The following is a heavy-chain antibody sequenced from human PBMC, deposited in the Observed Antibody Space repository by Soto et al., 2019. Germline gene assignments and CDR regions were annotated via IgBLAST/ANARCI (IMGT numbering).Heavy chain of an antibody. J-gene: IGHJ3*02. Sequence: EVQLVESGGDLVQPRGSLRLSCAASGFTFSSHWMHWVRRVPGKGLVWVSHINTDGGITGYADSVKGRFTISRDNAKNTLYLQMNGLRVEDTSVYYCTREAGYCSRTSCYRRAFDSWGQGTMVTVSS. CDR2: INTDGGIT. V-gene: IGHV3-74*01. CDR3: TREAGYCSRTSCYRRAFDS. D-gene: IGHD2-2*01. CDR1: GFTFSSHW.